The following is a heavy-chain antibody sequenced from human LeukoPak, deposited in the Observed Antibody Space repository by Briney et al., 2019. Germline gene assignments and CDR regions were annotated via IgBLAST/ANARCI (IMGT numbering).Heavy chain of an antibody. V-gene: IGHV4-39*01. Sequence: SETLSLTCSVSGGSISSNGYYWGWIRQPPGKGLEWIGAIYYSGSAYYNPSLKSRVTISVDTSKNQFSLKVTSVTAADTAVYYCGRVILGEAKSPIDCWGQGTLVTVSS. CDR1: GGSISSNGYY. D-gene: IGHD3-10*01. CDR3: GRVILGEAKSPIDC. CDR2: IYYSGSA. J-gene: IGHJ4*02.